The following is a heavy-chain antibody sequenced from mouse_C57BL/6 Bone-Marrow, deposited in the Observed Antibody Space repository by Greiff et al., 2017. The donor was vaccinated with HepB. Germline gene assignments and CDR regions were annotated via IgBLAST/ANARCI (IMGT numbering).Heavy chain of an antibody. Sequence: QVQLQQPGAELVKPGASVKLSCKASGYTFTSYWMHWVKQRPEQGLEWIGIIHPNSGSTNYNENFKSKSTLTVDTSSSTAYMQLSSLTSEDSAVYYCARGQLGDWFAYWGQGTLVTVSA. J-gene: IGHJ3*01. D-gene: IGHD3-1*01. CDR3: ARGQLGDWFAY. V-gene: IGHV1-64*01. CDR1: GYTFTSYW. CDR2: IHPNSGST.